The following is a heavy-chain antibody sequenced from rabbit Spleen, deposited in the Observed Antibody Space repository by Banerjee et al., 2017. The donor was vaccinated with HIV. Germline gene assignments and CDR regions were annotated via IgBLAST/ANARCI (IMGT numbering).Heavy chain of an antibody. CDR3: VRDQAGDAGYGPYYFNL. Sequence: QSLEESGGDLVKPEGSLTLTCKASGVSFAFNDYMCWVRQAPGKGLEWIACMDTGSSGFTYFASWAKGRFTISKTSSTTMTLQVTSLTAADTATYFCVRDQAGDAGYGPYYFNLWAQGPSSPS. V-gene: IGHV1S40*01. D-gene: IGHD4-2*01. CDR2: MDTGSSGFT. CDR1: GVSFAFNDY. J-gene: IGHJ4*01.